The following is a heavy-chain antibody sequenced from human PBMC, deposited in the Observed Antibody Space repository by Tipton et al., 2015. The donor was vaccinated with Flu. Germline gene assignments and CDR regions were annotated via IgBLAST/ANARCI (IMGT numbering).Heavy chain of an antibody. V-gene: IGHV3-21*06. Sequence: GSLRLSCVASGFTLISHSMTWVRQAPGKGLEWVSSISSSSNYIYYADSVKGRFTVSRDNAKNTLYLQMNSLSADDTAVYYCARIPQNWGRYFDYWGQGTLVTVSS. J-gene: IGHJ4*02. D-gene: IGHD7-27*01. CDR1: GFTLISHS. CDR3: ARIPQNWGRYFDY. CDR2: ISSSSNYI.